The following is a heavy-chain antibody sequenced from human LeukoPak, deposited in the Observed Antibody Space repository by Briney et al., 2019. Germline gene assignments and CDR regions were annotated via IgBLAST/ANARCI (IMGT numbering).Heavy chain of an antibody. CDR3: TRGGGYVGGWSPDS. Sequence: PGGSLRLSCAASGFTISDHYMDWVRQPPGKGLEWIGRSRSKISSYTTEYAASVKGRFTFSRDDSKNSLYLQMNSLKTEDTAVYYCTRGGGYVGGWSPDSWGQGTLVTVSS. J-gene: IGHJ4*02. CDR2: SRSKISSYTT. CDR1: GFTISDHY. V-gene: IGHV3-72*01. D-gene: IGHD6-19*01.